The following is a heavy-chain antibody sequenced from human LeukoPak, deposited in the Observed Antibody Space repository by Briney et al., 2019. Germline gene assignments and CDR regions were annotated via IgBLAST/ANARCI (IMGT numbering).Heavy chain of an antibody. CDR3: AREVREVSH. V-gene: IGHV3-48*03. D-gene: IGHD3-10*01. J-gene: IGHJ4*02. CDR2: ISTSGTTM. Sequence: PGGSLTHFCAGSGFTYRSYQVNWVRQAPGKGLEWVSYISTSGTTMYYADSATGRFTISRDNAKNSLYLQMNSLRAEDTAVYYCAREVREVSHWGQRSLVTASS. CDR1: GFTYRSYQ.